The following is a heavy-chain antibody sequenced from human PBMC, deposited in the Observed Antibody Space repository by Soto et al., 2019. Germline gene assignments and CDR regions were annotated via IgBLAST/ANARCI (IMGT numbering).Heavy chain of an antibody. J-gene: IGHJ4*02. CDR1: GGTFSSYA. CDR2: IIPIFGTA. CDR3: ARAIYYYDSSGYYFDY. D-gene: IGHD3-22*01. Sequence: SVKGSCTASGGTFSSYAISWVRQAPGQGLEWMGGIIPIFGTANYAQKFQGRVTITADKSTSTAYMELSSLRSEDTAVYYCARAIYYYDSSGYYFDYWGQGTLVTVSS. V-gene: IGHV1-69*06.